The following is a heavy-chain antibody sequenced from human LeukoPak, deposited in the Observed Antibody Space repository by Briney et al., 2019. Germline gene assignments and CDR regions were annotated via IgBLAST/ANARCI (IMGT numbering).Heavy chain of an antibody. Sequence: GGSLRLSCAASGFTVSRSYMTWVPQAPGKGVVWVSDIYSGGSTYYADSVKGRFTLSRDNSKYTLYLQLNRLRAEDTAVYYCASGGMGVFENWGQGALVTVSS. CDR1: GFTVSRSY. CDR3: ASGGMGVFEN. CDR2: IYSGGST. J-gene: IGHJ4*02. V-gene: IGHV3-53*01. D-gene: IGHD1-26*01.